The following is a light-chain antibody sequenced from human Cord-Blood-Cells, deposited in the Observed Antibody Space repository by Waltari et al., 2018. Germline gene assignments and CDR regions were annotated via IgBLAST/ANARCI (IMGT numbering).Light chain of an antibody. CDR1: QSVSSN. CDR3: QQYNNWPSIT. CDR2: GAS. J-gene: IGKJ5*01. V-gene: IGKV3-15*01. Sequence: EIVMTQSPATLSVSPGERVTLSCRASQSVSSNLAWYQQKPGQAPRPLIYGASTRATGIPARFSGSGSGTEFTLTISSLQSEDFAVYYCQQYNNWPSITFGQGTRLEIK.